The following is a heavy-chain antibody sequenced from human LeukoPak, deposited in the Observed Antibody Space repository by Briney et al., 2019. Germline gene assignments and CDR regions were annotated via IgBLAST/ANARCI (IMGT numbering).Heavy chain of an antibody. CDR2: ISWNSGSI. CDR1: GFTFDDYA. D-gene: IGHD3-3*01. Sequence: GGSLRLSCAASGFTFDDYAMHWVRQAPGKGLEWVSGISWNSGSIGYADSVKGRFTISRDNAKNSLYLQMNSLRAEDTALYYCAKDIRDYGLESSYYYGMDVWGQGTTVTVSS. V-gene: IGHV3-9*01. CDR3: AKDIRDYGLESSYYYGMDV. J-gene: IGHJ6*02.